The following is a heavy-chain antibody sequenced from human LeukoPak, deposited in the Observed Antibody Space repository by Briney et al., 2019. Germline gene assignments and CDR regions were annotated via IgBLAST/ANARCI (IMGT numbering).Heavy chain of an antibody. D-gene: IGHD1-26*01. Sequence: ASVKVSCKASGYTFTGHYIHWVRQAPGQGLEWMGRINCNSGGINYAQKFQGRVTMTRDMSISTAYMELSRLTSDDTAVYYCARLSTVEGANWFDPWGQGTLVTVSS. CDR3: ARLSTVEGANWFDP. CDR2: INCNSGGI. CDR1: GYTFTGHY. V-gene: IGHV1-2*06. J-gene: IGHJ5*02.